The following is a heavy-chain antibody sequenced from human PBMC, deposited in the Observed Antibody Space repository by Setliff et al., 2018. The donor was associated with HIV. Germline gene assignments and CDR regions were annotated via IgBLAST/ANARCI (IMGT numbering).Heavy chain of an antibody. Sequence: PSETLSLTCTVSGGSITSGNYFWSWIRQPAGKGLEWIGHMYTDGSTNYNPSFKSRVTISADTSKNQFSLKLSSVTAADTAVYYCARGRAEYVAVAVMGSWFDPWGQGTLVTVSS. J-gene: IGHJ5*02. CDR3: ARGRAEYVAVAVMGSWFDP. V-gene: IGHV4-61*09. D-gene: IGHD6-19*01. CDR2: MYTDGST. CDR1: GGSITSGNYF.